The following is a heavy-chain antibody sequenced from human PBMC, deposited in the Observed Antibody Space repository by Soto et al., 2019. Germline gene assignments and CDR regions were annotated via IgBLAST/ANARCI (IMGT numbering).Heavy chain of an antibody. V-gene: IGHV1-8*01. CDR2: MNHNSGNT. CDR1: GYTFTSYD. D-gene: IGHD5-12*01. CDR3: AREEYSGYDFDY. J-gene: IGHJ4*02. Sequence: QVQLVQSGAEVKKPGASVKVSCKASGYTFTSYDINWVRQAPGQGLEWMGWMNHNSGNTGYAQKFQGRVTMTRNTSISTAYMELSSLRSEDTAVYYWAREEYSGYDFDYWGQGPLVTVSS.